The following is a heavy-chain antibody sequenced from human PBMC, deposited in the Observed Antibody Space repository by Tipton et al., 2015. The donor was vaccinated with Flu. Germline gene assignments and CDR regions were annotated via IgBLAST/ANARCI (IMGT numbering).Heavy chain of an antibody. CDR2: ISSYI. D-gene: IGHD3-10*01. CDR3: ARGRGASSHYYLDY. V-gene: IGHV3-69-1*01. CDR1: GFTFSDYY. Sequence: SLRLSCAASGFTFSDYYMSWVRQAPGKGLEWVSSISSYIFYADSVKGRFTVSRDIAKNSVYLQMDSLRAEDTAVYYCARGRGASSHYYLDYWGQGALVTVSS. J-gene: IGHJ4*02.